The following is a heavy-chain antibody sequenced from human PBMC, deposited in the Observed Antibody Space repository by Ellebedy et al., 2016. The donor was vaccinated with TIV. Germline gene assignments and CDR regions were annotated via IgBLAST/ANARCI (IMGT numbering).Heavy chain of an antibody. D-gene: IGHD1-26*01. CDR2: ISSDGSNE. CDR1: GFTFSNYH. J-gene: IGHJ4*02. CDR3: AKEMAIGRPFDY. Sequence: GESLKISCAVSGFTFSNYHMHWVRQTPDKGLEWVALISSDGSNEYYADSVRGRFTISRDNSMNTLYLQMNSLRPEDTAVYYCAKEMAIGRPFDYWGLGALVTVSS. V-gene: IGHV3-30-3*01.